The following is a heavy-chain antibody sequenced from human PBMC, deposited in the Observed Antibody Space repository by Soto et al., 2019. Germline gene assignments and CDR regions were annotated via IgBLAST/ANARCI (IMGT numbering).Heavy chain of an antibody. CDR1: GYSFSNNG. J-gene: IGHJ6*02. CDR3: ARLIGYASDYYYGIDV. D-gene: IGHD5-12*01. Sequence: GESLKISCKGSGYSFSNNGIAWGRQMPGKGLEWMGIIYPGAFDTRYSPSLQVQVTFSADKAIPTTSWQWMRPKSTDTVIYYCARLIGYASDYYYGIDVWGQGTTVTVSS. V-gene: IGHV5-51*01. CDR2: IYPGAFDT.